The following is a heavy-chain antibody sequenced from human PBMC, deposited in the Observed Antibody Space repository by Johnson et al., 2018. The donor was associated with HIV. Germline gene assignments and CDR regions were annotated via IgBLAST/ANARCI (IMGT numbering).Heavy chain of an antibody. J-gene: IGHJ3*02. CDR3: AKDRGTGIARDAFDM. CDR2: ISYDGSNK. D-gene: IGHD6-13*01. Sequence: QVQVLESGGGLVQPGRSLRLSCAASGFTFSSYAMHWVRQAPGKGLEWVAVISYDGSNKYYADSVKGRFTISRDNSKNTLFLQMNSLTAEDTALYHCAKDRGTGIARDAFDMWGQGTMVTVS. CDR1: GFTFSSYA. V-gene: IGHV3-30*04.